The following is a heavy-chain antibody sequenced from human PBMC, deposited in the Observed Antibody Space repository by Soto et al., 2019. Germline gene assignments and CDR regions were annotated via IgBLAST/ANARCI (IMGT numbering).Heavy chain of an antibody. J-gene: IGHJ3*02. CDR1: GFIFSNYA. V-gene: IGHV3-23*01. D-gene: IGHD2-2*01. CDR3: AKRPIVVVPANDAFDI. CDR2: ISGSGST. Sequence: EVQLLESGGGLVQPGGSLRLSCAASGFIFSNYAMSWVRQAPGKGLVWVSAISGSGSTYYAHSVKGRFTISRDNSKNTLYMQMESLRAEDTAVYYCAKRPIVVVPANDAFDIWGQGTMVTVSS.